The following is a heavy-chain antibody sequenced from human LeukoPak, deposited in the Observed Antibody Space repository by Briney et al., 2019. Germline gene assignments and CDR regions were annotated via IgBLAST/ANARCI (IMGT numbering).Heavy chain of an antibody. CDR1: GGSFCGYY. Sequence: EASETLSLTCAVYGGSFCGYYWSWIRQPPGKGLEWIGEINHSGSTNYNPSLKSRVTISVDTSKNQFSLKLSSVTAADTAVYYCARDGGSYDSSGYYLWGQGTLVTVSS. CDR3: ARDGGSYDSSGYYL. V-gene: IGHV4-34*01. J-gene: IGHJ5*02. D-gene: IGHD3-22*01. CDR2: INHSGST.